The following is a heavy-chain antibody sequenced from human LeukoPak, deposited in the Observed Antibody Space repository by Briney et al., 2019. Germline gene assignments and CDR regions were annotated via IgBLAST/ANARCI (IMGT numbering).Heavy chain of an antibody. J-gene: IGHJ4*02. Sequence: GSLRLSCAASGFTVSSFWMHWVRKAPGKGLVWVSRISSDGSNTYYADSVKGRFTISRDNAKNSLYLQMNSLRDEDTAVYYCASDSPGYSSGSYFTYWGQGTLVTVSS. CDR1: GFTVSSFW. V-gene: IGHV3-74*01. CDR3: ASDSPGYSSGSYFTY. CDR2: ISSDGSNT. D-gene: IGHD2-15*01.